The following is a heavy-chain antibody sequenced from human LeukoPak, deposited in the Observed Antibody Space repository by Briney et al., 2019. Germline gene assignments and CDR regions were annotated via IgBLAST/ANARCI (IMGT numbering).Heavy chain of an antibody. CDR2: IIPIFGTA. CDR3: ARDQKPGDRGDAFDI. V-gene: IGHV1-69*06. Sequence: SVKVSCKASGGTFSSYAISWVRQAPGQGLEWMGGIIPIFGTANYEQKFQGRVTITADKSTSTAYMELSSLRAEDTAVYYCARDQKPGDRGDAFDIWGQGTMVTVSS. D-gene: IGHD4-17*01. J-gene: IGHJ3*02. CDR1: GGTFSSYA.